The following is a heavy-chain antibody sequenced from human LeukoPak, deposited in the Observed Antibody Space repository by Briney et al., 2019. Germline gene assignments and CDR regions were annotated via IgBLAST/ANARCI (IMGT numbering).Heavy chain of an antibody. CDR2: IIPILGIA. D-gene: IGHD1-26*01. Sequence: SVKVSCKASGGTFSSYAISWVRQAPGQGLEWMGRIIPILGIANYAQKFQGRVTITADKSTSTAYMELSSLRSEDTAVYYCAESPGQDHEAGATWYYFDYWGQGTLVTVSS. V-gene: IGHV1-69*04. J-gene: IGHJ4*02. CDR3: AESPGQDHEAGATWYYFDY. CDR1: GGTFSSYA.